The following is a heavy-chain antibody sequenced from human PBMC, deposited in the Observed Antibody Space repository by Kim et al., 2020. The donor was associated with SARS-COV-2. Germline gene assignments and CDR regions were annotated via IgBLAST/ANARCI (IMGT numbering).Heavy chain of an antibody. Sequence: PSLKRRVTISLDTSKNQCSLKLSSVTAADTAVYYCARDFWSGALRWGMDVWGQGTTVTVSS. D-gene: IGHD3-3*01. J-gene: IGHJ6*02. CDR3: ARDFWSGALRWGMDV. V-gene: IGHV4-34*13.